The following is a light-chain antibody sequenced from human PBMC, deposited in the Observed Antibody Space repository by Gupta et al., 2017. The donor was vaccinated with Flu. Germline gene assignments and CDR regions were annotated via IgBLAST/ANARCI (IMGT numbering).Light chain of an antibody. CDR3: QTWGTGPWV. CDR1: SGHSSYA. J-gene: IGLJ3*02. CDR2: LNSDGSH. V-gene: IGLV4-69*01. Sequence: GASVKLTCTLSSGHSSYAIAWHQEQPEKGPRYLMKLNSDGSHSKGDGSPDRFSGPSSGAERYLTISSLPSEDEADYYCQTWGTGPWVFGGGT.